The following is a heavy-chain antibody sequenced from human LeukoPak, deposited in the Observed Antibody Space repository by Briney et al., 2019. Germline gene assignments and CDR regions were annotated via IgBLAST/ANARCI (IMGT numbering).Heavy chain of an antibody. V-gene: IGHV3-30*18. D-gene: IGHD5-18*01. CDR1: GFTFSSYG. CDR3: AKDSMDTAMAPRYYYYYYGMDV. CDR2: ISYDGSNK. J-gene: IGHJ6*02. Sequence: GGSLRLSCAASGFTFSSYGMHWVRQAPGKGLEWVAVISYDGSNKYYADSVKGRFTISRDNSKNTLYLQMNSPRAEDTAVYYCAKDSMDTAMAPRYYYYYYGMDVWGQGTTVTVSS.